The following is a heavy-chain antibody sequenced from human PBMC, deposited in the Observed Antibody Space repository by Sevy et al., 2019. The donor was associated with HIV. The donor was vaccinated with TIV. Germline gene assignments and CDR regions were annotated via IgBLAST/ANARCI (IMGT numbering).Heavy chain of an antibody. J-gene: IGHJ6*02. CDR2: IKQDGSEK. D-gene: IGHD6-19*01. Sequence: GGSLRLSCAASGFTFSSYWMSWVRQAPGKGLEWVANIKQDGSEKYYVDSVKGRFTISRDNARNSLYLQMNSLRAEDTAVYYGARAAWGSGWYTGYYDYGMDVWGQGTTVTVSS. V-gene: IGHV3-7*01. CDR3: ARAAWGSGWYTGYYDYGMDV. CDR1: GFTFSSYW.